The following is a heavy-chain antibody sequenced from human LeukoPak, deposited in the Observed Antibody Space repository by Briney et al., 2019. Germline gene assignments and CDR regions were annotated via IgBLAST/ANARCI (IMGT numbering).Heavy chain of an antibody. CDR2: INPNSGGT. CDR3: ASNVENYGDYVPYYYYYSGMEV. V-gene: IGHV1-2*02. J-gene: IGHJ6*02. Sequence: ASVKVSCKASGYTFTCYYMHWLRQAPGPGLEWMGWINPNSGGTNYAQKFQGSVTMTRDTSISTAYIELSRKRSDETAVYYCASNVENYGDYVPYYYYYSGMEVSGQGTTVTVSS. CDR1: GYTFTCYY. D-gene: IGHD4-17*01.